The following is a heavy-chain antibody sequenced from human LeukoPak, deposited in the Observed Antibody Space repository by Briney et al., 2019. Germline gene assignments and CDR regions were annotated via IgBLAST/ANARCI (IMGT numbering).Heavy chain of an antibody. V-gene: IGHV4-61*02. D-gene: IGHD3-10*01. Sequence: SETLSLTCTVSGDSISSGSYYWSWIRQPAGKGLEWIGRIYTSGSTNYHPSLKSRVTISVDTSKNQFSLKLSSVTAADTAVYYCARDQFGRAMDVWGKGTTVAVSS. J-gene: IGHJ6*04. CDR1: GDSISSGSYY. CDR2: IYTSGST. CDR3: ARDQFGRAMDV.